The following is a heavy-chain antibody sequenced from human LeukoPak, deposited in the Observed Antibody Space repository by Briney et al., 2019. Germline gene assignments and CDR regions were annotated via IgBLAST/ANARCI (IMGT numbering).Heavy chain of an antibody. CDR1: GLTFSSYW. V-gene: IGHV3-74*01. Sequence: GGSLRLSCAASGLTFSSYWMHWVRQAPGKGLVWVSRINSDGSSTSYADSVKGRFTISRDNAKNTLYLQMNSLRAEDTAVYYCARAVTGGRYFDYWGQGTLVTVSS. D-gene: IGHD3-16*01. CDR3: ARAVTGGRYFDY. CDR2: INSDGSST. J-gene: IGHJ4*02.